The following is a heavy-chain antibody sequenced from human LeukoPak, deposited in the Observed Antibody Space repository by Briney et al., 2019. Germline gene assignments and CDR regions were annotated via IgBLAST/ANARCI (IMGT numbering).Heavy chain of an antibody. CDR3: ASTGIAVASFDY. CDR2: VSSYNGNT. Sequence: ASVKVSCKASGYTFTSYGISWVRQAPGQGLEWMGWVSSYNGNTNYAQKLQGRVTMTTDTSTSTAYMELRSLRSDDTAVYYCASTGIAVASFDYWGQGTLVTVSS. J-gene: IGHJ4*02. D-gene: IGHD6-19*01. CDR1: GYTFTSYG. V-gene: IGHV1-18*04.